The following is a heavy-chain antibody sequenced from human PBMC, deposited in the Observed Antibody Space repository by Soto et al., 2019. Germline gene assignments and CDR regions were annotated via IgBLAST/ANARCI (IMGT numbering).Heavy chain of an antibody. CDR3: ASSPISMVRGTLGYYYGMDV. Sequence: GGSLRLSCAASGFTFSSYAMSWVRQAPGKGLEWVSAISGSGGSTYYADSVKGRFTISRDNSKNTLYLQMNSLRAGDTAVYYCASSPISMVRGTLGYYYGMDVWGQGTTVTVSS. CDR2: ISGSGGST. V-gene: IGHV3-23*01. J-gene: IGHJ6*02. D-gene: IGHD3-10*01. CDR1: GFTFSSYA.